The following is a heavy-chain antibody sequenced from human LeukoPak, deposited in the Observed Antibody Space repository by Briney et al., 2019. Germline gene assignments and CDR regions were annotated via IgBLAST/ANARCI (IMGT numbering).Heavy chain of an antibody. V-gene: IGHV1-18*01. Sequence: GASVKVSCKASGYTFTSYGISWVRQAPGQGREWMGWISAYNGNTNYAQKLQGRVTMTTDTSTSTAYMELRSLRSDDTAVYYCARDPTTVTVGYFDYWGQGTLVTVSS. J-gene: IGHJ4*02. CDR1: GYTFTSYG. CDR2: ISAYNGNT. D-gene: IGHD4-17*01. CDR3: ARDPTTVTVGYFDY.